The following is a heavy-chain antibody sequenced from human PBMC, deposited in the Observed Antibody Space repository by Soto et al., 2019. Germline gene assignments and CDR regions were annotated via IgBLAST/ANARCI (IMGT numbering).Heavy chain of an antibody. D-gene: IGHD5-12*01. J-gene: IGHJ4*02. CDR2: ISWDVDSA. CDR1: GFTFDDYV. CDR3: AKTYTGYDPYYFDY. Sequence: EVQLVESGGLVVQPGGSLRLSCAASGFTFDDYVMHWARQPPGKGLEWVSLISWDVDSADYADSVRGRFTVSRDNSKNSLYLQMNSLRPEDTAFYYCAKTYTGYDPYYFDYWGQGTLVTVSS. V-gene: IGHV3-43*01.